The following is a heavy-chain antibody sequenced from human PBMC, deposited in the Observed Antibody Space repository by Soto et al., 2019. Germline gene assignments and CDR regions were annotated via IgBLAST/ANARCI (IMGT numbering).Heavy chain of an antibody. CDR3: ARSGGTGYSYGPFDY. Sequence: TLSLTCAVSGGSISSGGYSWSWIRQPPGKGLEWIGYIYHSGSTYYNPSLKSRVTISVDRSKNQFSLKLSSVTAADTAVYYCARSGGTGYSYGPFDYWGQGTLVTVSS. J-gene: IGHJ4*02. D-gene: IGHD5-18*01. V-gene: IGHV4-30-2*01. CDR2: IYHSGST. CDR1: GGSISSGGYS.